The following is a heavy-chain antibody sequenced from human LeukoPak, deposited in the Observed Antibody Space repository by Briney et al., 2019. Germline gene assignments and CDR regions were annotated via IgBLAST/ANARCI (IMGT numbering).Heavy chain of an antibody. CDR1: GYTFTGYY. D-gene: IGHD6-19*01. CDR2: INPNSGGT. CDR3: AKEFQGIAVAGDFDY. J-gene: IGHJ4*02. Sequence: ASVKVSCKASGYTFTGYYMHWVRQAPGQGLEWMGWINPNSGGTNYAQKFQGRVTMTRDTSISTAYMELSRLRSDDTAVYYCAKEFQGIAVAGDFDYWGQGTLVTVSS. V-gene: IGHV1-2*02.